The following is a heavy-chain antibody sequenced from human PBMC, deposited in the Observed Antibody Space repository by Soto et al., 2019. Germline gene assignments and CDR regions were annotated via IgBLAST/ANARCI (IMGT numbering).Heavy chain of an antibody. CDR1: GYTFTSYG. Sequence: ASVKVSXKASGYTFTSYGISWVRQAPGQGLEWMGWISAYNGNTNYAQKLQGRVTMTTDTSTSTAYMELRSLRSDDTAVYYCASDMFRYYDISGCQNWFDSWGQGTLVTVSS. CDR3: ASDMFRYYDISGCQNWFDS. J-gene: IGHJ5*01. V-gene: IGHV1-18*01. D-gene: IGHD3-22*01. CDR2: ISAYNGNT.